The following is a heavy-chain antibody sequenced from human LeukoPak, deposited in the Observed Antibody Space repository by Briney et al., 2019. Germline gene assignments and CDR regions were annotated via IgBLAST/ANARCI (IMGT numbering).Heavy chain of an antibody. D-gene: IGHD6-13*01. J-gene: IGHJ3*02. Sequence: SAKVSCKASGGTFSSYAITWVRQAPGQGLEWMGGIIPMFGTADYAQKFQGRVTITADESTSTAYMELSSLRSEDTAVYLCARDPGIAAAGDAFDIWGQGTMVTVSS. V-gene: IGHV1-69*13. CDR1: GGTFSSYA. CDR3: ARDPGIAAAGDAFDI. CDR2: IIPMFGTA.